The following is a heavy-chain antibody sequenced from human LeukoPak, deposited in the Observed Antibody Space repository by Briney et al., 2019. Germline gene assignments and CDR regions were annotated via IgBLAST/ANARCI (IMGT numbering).Heavy chain of an antibody. J-gene: IGHJ4*02. Sequence: GGSLRLSCAASGFTFSSYWMSWVRQAPGKGLEWVANIKQDGSEKYYVDSVKGRFTISRDNAKNSLYLQMNSLRAEDTAVYYCARPYDSSGYYYGPSLHWGQGTLVTVSS. D-gene: IGHD3-22*01. CDR2: IKQDGSEK. CDR1: GFTFSSYW. CDR3: ARPYDSSGYYYGPSLH. V-gene: IGHV3-7*01.